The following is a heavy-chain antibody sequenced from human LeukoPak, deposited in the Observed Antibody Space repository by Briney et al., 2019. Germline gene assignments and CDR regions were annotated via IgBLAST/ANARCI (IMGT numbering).Heavy chain of an antibody. D-gene: IGHD2-15*01. J-gene: IGHJ4*02. Sequence: GGSLRLSCAASGFTFDDYGMSWVRQAPGKGLEWVSGINWNGGNTGYADSVKGRFTISRDNVKNSLYLQMNSLRAEDTAVYYCARDAQGNYCSGGSCYSGGYFDYWGQGTLVTVSS. CDR1: GFTFDDYG. V-gene: IGHV3-20*04. CDR2: INWNGGNT. CDR3: ARDAQGNYCSGGSCYSGGYFDY.